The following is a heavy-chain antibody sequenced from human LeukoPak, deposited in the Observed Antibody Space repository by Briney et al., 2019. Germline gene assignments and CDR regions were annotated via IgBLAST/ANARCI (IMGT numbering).Heavy chain of an antibody. CDR2: LNPSGGSS. D-gene: IGHD1-26*01. CDR3: ARDSGSGNNEY. V-gene: IGHV1-46*01. CDR1: GYTVTSYY. J-gene: IGHJ4*02. Sequence: ASVKVSCKASGYTVTSYYMHWVRQAPGQGLEWMGILNPSGGSSSYAQKFQGRATLTRATSTSTVYMELSSLRSEDAAVYYCARDSGSGNNEYWGQGTLVTVSS.